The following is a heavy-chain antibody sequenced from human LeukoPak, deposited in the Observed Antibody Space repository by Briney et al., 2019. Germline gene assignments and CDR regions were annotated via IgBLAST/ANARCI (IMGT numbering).Heavy chain of an antibody. Sequence: SGGSLRLSCAASGFTFSDYYMSWIRQAPGKGLEWVSYISSSGSTIYYADSVKGRFTISRDNSKNTLYLQMNSLRAEDTAVYYCAKNTRLRPLLGLDYWGQGTLVTVSS. CDR1: GFTFSDYY. CDR3: AKNTRLRPLLGLDY. CDR2: ISSSGSTI. V-gene: IGHV3-11*01. D-gene: IGHD5-12*01. J-gene: IGHJ4*02.